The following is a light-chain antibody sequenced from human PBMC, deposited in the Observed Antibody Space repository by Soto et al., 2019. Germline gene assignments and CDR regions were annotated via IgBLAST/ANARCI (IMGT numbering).Light chain of an antibody. J-gene: IGLJ1*01. CDR3: AAWDDSLNGPV. V-gene: IGLV1-44*01. CDR2: SNN. Sequence: QSVLTQPPSASGTPGQRVTISCSGSSSNIGSHTVNWYQQLPGTAPKLLIYSNNHRPSGVPDRFSGSKSGTSASLAISGLQSEDEADYYCAAWDDSLNGPVFGTGTKLTAL. CDR1: SSNIGSHT.